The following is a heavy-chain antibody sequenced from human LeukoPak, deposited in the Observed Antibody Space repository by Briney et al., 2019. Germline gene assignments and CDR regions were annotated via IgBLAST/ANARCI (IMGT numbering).Heavy chain of an antibody. J-gene: IGHJ4*02. D-gene: IGHD6-19*01. CDR3: ARGPYSSGWYKGVDYFDY. Sequence: GGSLRLSCAASGFTFSSYDMHWVRQATGKGLEWVSAIGTAGDTYYPGSVKGRFTISRENAKNSLYLQMNSLRAGDTAVYYCARGPYSSGWYKGVDYFDYWGQGTLVIVSS. V-gene: IGHV3-13*01. CDR1: GFTFSSYD. CDR2: IGTAGDT.